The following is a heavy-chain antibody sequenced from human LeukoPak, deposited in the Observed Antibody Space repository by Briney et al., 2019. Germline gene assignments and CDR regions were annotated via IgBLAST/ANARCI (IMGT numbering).Heavy chain of an antibody. D-gene: IGHD3-10*01. CDR3: ARVYAYWSSGKYHFDY. Sequence: GGSLRLSCAASGFTFSNYEMSWVRQAPGKGLEWVSYISGSGSTTYYADSVQGRFTISRDNAKNSLYLEMNSLRAEDTAVYYCARVYAYWSSGKYHFDYWGQGTLVTVSS. J-gene: IGHJ4*02. CDR1: GFTFSNYE. V-gene: IGHV3-48*03. CDR2: ISGSGSTT.